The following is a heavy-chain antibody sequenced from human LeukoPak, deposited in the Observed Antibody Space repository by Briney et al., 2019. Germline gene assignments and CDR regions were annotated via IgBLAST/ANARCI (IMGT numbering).Heavy chain of an antibody. Sequence: SETLSLICTVSGGSVRSGPHYWSWIRQPPGKGLEWIAYIHYSGSTKYNPSLKSRLTISLDTSKNQFSLHLTSVTAADTAVYFCARTWDYWGQGTLVTVSS. J-gene: IGHJ4*02. CDR2: IHYSGST. CDR1: GGSVRSGPHY. CDR3: ARTWDY. V-gene: IGHV4-61*01.